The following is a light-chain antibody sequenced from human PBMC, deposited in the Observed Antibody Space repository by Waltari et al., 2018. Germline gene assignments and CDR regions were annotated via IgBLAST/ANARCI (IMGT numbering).Light chain of an antibody. CDR3: GADHGTGSNFVYV. CDR2: VGTGGIVG. V-gene: IGLV9-49*01. Sequence: QPVLTQPPSASASLGASATLTCTLSSDSSNNKVDWYQQSHGKGPRFGMRVGTGGIVGSKGDGIPDRFSVLGSGLNRYLTIKNIQEEDESDYHCGADHGTGSNFVYVFGTGTKVTVL. J-gene: IGLJ1*01. CDR1: SDSSNNK.